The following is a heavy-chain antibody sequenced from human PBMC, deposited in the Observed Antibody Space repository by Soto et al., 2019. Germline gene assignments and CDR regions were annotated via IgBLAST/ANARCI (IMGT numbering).Heavy chain of an antibody. D-gene: IGHD6-13*01. V-gene: IGHV3-30*18. J-gene: IGHJ6*02. CDR3: AKDNAWGARSGIAAAGTTYYYGMDV. CDR1: GFTFSSYG. CDR2: ISYDGSNK. Sequence: HPGGSLRLSCAASGFTFSSYGMHWVRQAPGKGLEWVAVISYDGSNKYYADSVKGRFTISRDNSKNTLYLQMNSLRAEDTAVYYCAKDNAWGARSGIAAAGTTYYYGMDVWGQGTTVTVSS.